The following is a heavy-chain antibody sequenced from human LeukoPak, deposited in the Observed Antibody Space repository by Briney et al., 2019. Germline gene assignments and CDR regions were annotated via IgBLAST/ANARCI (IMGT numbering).Heavy chain of an antibody. CDR1: GGSISSYY. D-gene: IGHD1-26*01. CDR3: ARGGGSYRFNWFDP. V-gene: IGHV4-59*01. CDR2: IYYSGST. J-gene: IGHJ5*02. Sequence: PSETLSLTCTVSGGSISSYYWSWIRQPPGEGLEWIGYIYYSGSTNYNPSLKSRVTISVDTSKNQFTLKLSSVTAADTAVYYCARGGGSYRFNWFDPWGQGTLVTVSS.